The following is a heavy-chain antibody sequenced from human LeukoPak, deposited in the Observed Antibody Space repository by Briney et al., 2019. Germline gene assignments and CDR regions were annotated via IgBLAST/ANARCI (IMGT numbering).Heavy chain of an antibody. D-gene: IGHD3-10*01. CDR1: GFTFSSYS. J-gene: IGHJ4*02. Sequence: GGSLRLSCAASGFTFSSYSMNWVRQAPGKGLEWVANIKKDGSEKYYVDSVKGRFTISRDNAKNSVYLQMNSLRVEDTAVYYCAPYYYGSGTSLGYWGQGTLVTVSS. CDR3: APYYYGSGTSLGY. V-gene: IGHV3-7*01. CDR2: IKKDGSEK.